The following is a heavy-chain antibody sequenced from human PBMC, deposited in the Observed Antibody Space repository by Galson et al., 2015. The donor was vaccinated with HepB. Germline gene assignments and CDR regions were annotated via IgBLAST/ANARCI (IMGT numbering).Heavy chain of an antibody. D-gene: IGHD3-22*01. CDR1: GFTFSSYS. V-gene: IGHV3-21*01. J-gene: IGHJ4*02. Sequence: SLRLSCAASGFTFSSYSMNWVRQAPGKGLEWVSSISSSSSYIYYADSVKGRFTISRDNAKNSLYLQMNSLRAEDTAVYYCAREGLEYYYDSSGHMYYFDYWGQGTLVTVSS. CDR3: AREGLEYYYDSSGHMYYFDY. CDR2: ISSSSSYI.